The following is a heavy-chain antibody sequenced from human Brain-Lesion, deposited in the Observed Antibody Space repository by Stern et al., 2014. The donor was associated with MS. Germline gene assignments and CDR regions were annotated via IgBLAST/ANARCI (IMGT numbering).Heavy chain of an antibody. CDR3: SSLSPGAGGNYYRHFDY. Sequence: QVQLVESGAEVKKPGASVKVSCKVSGYTLTEFYMHWVRQAPRKGLEWMGGFDPEEGGTIYEKKFQGRVTMTEAPPTDKAYMEPISLRSEDTAVYYCSSLSPGAGGNYYRHFDYWGQGTLVTVSS. V-gene: IGHV1-24*01. CDR1: GYTLTEFY. J-gene: IGHJ4*02. D-gene: IGHD1-26*01. CDR2: FDPEEGGT.